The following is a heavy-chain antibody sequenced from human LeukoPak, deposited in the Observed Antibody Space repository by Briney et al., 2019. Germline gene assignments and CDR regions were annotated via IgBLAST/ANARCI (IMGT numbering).Heavy chain of an antibody. Sequence: PSETLSLTCAVSGYSISSGYYWGWIRQPPGKGLEWIGSIYHSGSTYHNPSLKSRVTISVDTSKNQFSLKLSSVTAADTAVYYCARHRSGSPVSAFDIWGQGTMVTVSS. D-gene: IGHD1-26*01. CDR1: GYSISSGYY. J-gene: IGHJ3*02. V-gene: IGHV4-38-2*01. CDR2: IYHSGST. CDR3: ARHRSGSPVSAFDI.